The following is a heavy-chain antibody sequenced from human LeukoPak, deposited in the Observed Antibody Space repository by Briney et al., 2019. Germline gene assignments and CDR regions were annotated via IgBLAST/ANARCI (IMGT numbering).Heavy chain of an antibody. J-gene: IGHJ4*02. CDR1: GYTFSNYR. D-gene: IGHD1-14*01. V-gene: IGHV1-18*01. CDR3: ARESHITREDY. Sequence: ASVKVSCKASGYTFSNYRISWVRQAPGQGLEWMGWISASNGDTDYPQNLQGRVTMTTDTYTSTAYMELRSLTSDDTAIYYCARESHITREDYWGQGTLVTVSS. CDR2: ISASNGDT.